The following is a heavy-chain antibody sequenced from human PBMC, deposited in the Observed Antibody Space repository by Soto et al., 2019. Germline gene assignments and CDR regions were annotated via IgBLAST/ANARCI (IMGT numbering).Heavy chain of an antibody. CDR2: IYYTGST. Sequence: QVQLQESGPGLVKPSQTQSLTCTVSGGSISSGGYYWNWIRQHPGKGLEWIGYIYYTGSTFHNPSLKSRVTRSVDTSKNQFSLKLSSVTASDTAVYSCARDLVAAARAGYLDPWGQGILVTVSS. CDR3: ARDLVAAARAGYLDP. J-gene: IGHJ5*02. D-gene: IGHD6-25*01. CDR1: GGSISSGGYY. V-gene: IGHV4-31*03.